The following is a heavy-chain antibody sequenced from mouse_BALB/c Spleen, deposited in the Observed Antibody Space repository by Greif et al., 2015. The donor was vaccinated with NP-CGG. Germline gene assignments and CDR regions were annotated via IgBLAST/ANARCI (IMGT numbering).Heavy chain of an antibody. V-gene: IGHV1-54*01. CDR3: ARSYYGSSYPYWYFDV. CDR1: GYAFTNYL. J-gene: IGHJ1*01. Sequence: VKLVESGAELVRPGTSVKVSCKASGYAFTNYLIEWVKQRPGQGLEWIGVINPGSGGTNYNEKFKGKATLTADKSSSTAYMQLSSLTSDDSAVYFCARSYYGSSYPYWYFDVWGAGTTVTVSS. D-gene: IGHD1-1*01. CDR2: INPGSGGT.